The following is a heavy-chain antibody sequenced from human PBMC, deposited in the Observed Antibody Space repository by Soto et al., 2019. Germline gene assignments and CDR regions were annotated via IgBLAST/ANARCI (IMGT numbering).Heavy chain of an antibody. D-gene: IGHD3-10*01. CDR2: IYFSGST. CDR1: GASVNSGGYY. V-gene: IGHV4-31*03. Sequence: QVQLQESGPGLVQPSQTLSLTCTVSGASVNSGGYYWSWLRQLPGKGLEWIGYIYFSGSTYYNPSLESRVAISLDTSQNQFSLKLSSVIVADTAVYCCASGDAWGVIFASWGQGTLVTVS. CDR3: ASGDAWGVIFAS. J-gene: IGHJ4*02.